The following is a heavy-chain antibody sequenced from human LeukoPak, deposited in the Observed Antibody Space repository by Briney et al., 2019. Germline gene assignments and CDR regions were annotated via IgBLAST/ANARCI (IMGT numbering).Heavy chain of an antibody. J-gene: IGHJ4*02. CDR2: IYYSGST. CDR1: GGSININTYY. CDR3: ARFATSMFPYY. V-gene: IGHV4-39*07. D-gene: IGHD2/OR15-2a*01. Sequence: SETLSLTCTVSGGSININTYYWGWIRQPPGKGLEWIGSIYYSGSTYFHPSLKSRVTISVDTSKNQFSLKLSSVTAADTAVYYCARFATSMFPYYWGQGTLVTVSS.